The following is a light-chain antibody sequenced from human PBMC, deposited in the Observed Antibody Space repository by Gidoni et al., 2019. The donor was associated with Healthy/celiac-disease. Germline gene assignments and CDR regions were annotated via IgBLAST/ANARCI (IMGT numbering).Light chain of an antibody. V-gene: IGKV3-11*01. CDR1: QSVSSY. J-gene: IGKJ3*01. Sequence: EIVLPQSPATLSLSPGERATLSCRASQSVSSYLAWYQQKPGQAPRLLIYDASNRAPGIPARFSGSGSGTDFTLTISSLEPEDFAVYYCQQRSNWPIFTFGPGTKVEIK. CDR3: QQRSNWPIFT. CDR2: DAS.